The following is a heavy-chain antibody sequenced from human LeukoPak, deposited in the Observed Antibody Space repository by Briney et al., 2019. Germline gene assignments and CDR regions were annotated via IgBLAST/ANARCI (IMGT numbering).Heavy chain of an antibody. J-gene: IGHJ4*02. Sequence: GGSLRLSCAASGFTFSNYWMYWVRQAPGKGLVWVSRINADGSGTSYADSVKGRFTISRDNSKNTLYLQMNSLRAEDTAVYYCAKGQKRQQLVSGDYWGQGTLVTVSS. CDR2: INADGSGT. V-gene: IGHV3-74*01. CDR3: AKGQKRQQLVSGDY. D-gene: IGHD6-13*01. CDR1: GFTFSNYW.